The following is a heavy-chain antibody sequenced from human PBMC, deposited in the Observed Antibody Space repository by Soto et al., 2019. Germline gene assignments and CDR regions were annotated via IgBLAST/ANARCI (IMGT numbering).Heavy chain of an antibody. V-gene: IGHV4-34*01. CDR3: ARRNYFYALDV. J-gene: IGHJ6*02. CDR2: INYSGST. Sequence: SETLSLTCAASGGSFSGYYWGWVRQPPGKGLEWVGEINYSGSTNYNPSLKRRVTISVDTSKNQVSLKVTSVTAADTAMYYCARRNYFYALDVWGQGTTVTVSS. CDR1: GGSFSGYY.